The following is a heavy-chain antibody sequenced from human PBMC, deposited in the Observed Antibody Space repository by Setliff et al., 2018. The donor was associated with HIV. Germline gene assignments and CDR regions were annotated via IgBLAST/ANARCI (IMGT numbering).Heavy chain of an antibody. CDR1: GDTFRSYG. Sequence: GASVKVSCKASGDTFRSYGISWVRQAPGQGLEWMGGIITLLGTVNYAQKFQGRVTMTTDTSTSIAYMELRSLRSDDTAVYYCAREDYSSGWYETGYFDYWGQGTLVTVSS. D-gene: IGHD6-19*01. CDR3: AREDYSSGWYETGYFDY. V-gene: IGHV1-69*10. J-gene: IGHJ4*02. CDR2: IITLLGTV.